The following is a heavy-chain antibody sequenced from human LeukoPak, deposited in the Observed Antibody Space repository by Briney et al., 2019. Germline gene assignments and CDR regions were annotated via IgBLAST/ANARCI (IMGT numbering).Heavy chain of an antibody. Sequence: GGSLRLSCAASGFTFSSYGTPWVRQAPGKGLEWVAVISYDGSNKYYADSVKGRFTISRDNAKNSLYLQMNSLRAEDTALYYCAKDNTITIFGVVHDWGQGTLVTVSS. D-gene: IGHD3-3*01. V-gene: IGHV3-30*18. CDR1: GFTFSSYG. J-gene: IGHJ4*02. CDR3: AKDNTITIFGVVHD. CDR2: ISYDGSNK.